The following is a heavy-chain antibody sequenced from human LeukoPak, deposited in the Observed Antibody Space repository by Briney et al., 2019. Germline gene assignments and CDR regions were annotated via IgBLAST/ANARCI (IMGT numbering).Heavy chain of an antibody. V-gene: IGHV1-69*04. D-gene: IGHD2-21*02. J-gene: IGHJ4*02. CDR1: GGTFSSYA. CDR3: ARDRGDPLFDY. CDR2: IIPILGIA. Sequence: ASVKVSCTASGGTFSSYAISWVRQAPGQGLEWMGRIIPILGIANYAQKFQGRVTITADKSTSTAYMELSSLRSEDTAVYYCARDRGDPLFDYWGQGTLVTVSS.